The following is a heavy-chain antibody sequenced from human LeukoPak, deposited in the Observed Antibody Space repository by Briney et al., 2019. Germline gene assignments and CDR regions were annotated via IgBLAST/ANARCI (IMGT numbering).Heavy chain of an antibody. Sequence: SETLSLTCAVYGGSFSGYYWSWIRQPPGKGLEWIGEINHSGSTNYNPPLKSRVTISVDTSKNQFSLKLSSVTAADTAVYYCARRFVVWFGEPRFDPWGQGTLVTVSS. V-gene: IGHV4-34*01. CDR2: INHSGST. D-gene: IGHD3-10*01. CDR3: ARRFVVWFGEPRFDP. CDR1: GGSFSGYY. J-gene: IGHJ5*02.